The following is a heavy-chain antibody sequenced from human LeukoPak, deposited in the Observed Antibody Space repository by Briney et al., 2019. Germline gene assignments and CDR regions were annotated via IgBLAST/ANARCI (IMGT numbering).Heavy chain of an antibody. CDR3: AKDRIAAPLVGDY. Sequence: GGSLRLSCAASGFIFSTYSMNWVRQAPGKGLEWVSSISSDSYYIYYADSVKGRFTISRDNSKNTLYLQMNSLRAEDTAVYYCAKDRIAAPLVGDYWGQGTLVTVTS. V-gene: IGHV3-21*01. J-gene: IGHJ4*02. D-gene: IGHD6-13*01. CDR1: GFIFSTYS. CDR2: ISSDSYYI.